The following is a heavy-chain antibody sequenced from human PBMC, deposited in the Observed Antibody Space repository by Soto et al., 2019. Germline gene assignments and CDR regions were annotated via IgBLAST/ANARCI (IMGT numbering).Heavy chain of an antibody. CDR3: ARERTYYYDSSGYYPPPRDAFDI. CDR1: GGTFSSYA. J-gene: IGHJ3*02. CDR2: IIPIFGTA. V-gene: IGHV1-69*13. Sequence: ASVKVSCKASGGTFSSYAISWVRQAPGQGLEWMGGIIPIFGTANYAQKFQGRVTITADESTSTAYMELSSLRSEDTAVYYCARERTYYYDSSGYYPPPRDAFDIWGQGTMVTVSS. D-gene: IGHD3-22*01.